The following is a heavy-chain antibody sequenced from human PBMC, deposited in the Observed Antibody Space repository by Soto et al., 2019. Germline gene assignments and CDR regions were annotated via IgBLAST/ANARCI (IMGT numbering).Heavy chain of an antibody. D-gene: IGHD4-4*01. CDR3: ARDVRQYFFNYFYYYYMDV. CDR1: GFNVSKNF. J-gene: IGHJ6*03. Sequence: EVYLVESGGGLVQPGGSLRLSCAASGFNVSKNFMTWVCQTPGKGLEWVSVIYSGGTRFYADSVKGRFTISRDDSKNTLYLQMNSLRAEDTAVYYCARDVRQYFFNYFYYYYMDVWGKGTTVTVSS. V-gene: IGHV3-66*01. CDR2: IYSGGTR.